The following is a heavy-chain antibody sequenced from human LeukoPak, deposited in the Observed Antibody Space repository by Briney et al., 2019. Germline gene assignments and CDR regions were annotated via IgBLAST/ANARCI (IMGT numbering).Heavy chain of an antibody. V-gene: IGHV3-30-3*01. CDR2: ISYDGSNK. Sequence: PGRSLRLSCAASGFTFSSYAMHWVRQAPGKGLEWVAVISYDGSNKYYADSVKGRFTISRDNSKNTLYLQMNSLRAEDTAVYYCARSGMTTVVNRVFDYCGQGTLVTASS. D-gene: IGHD4-23*01. CDR1: GFTFSSYA. CDR3: ARSGMTTVVNRVFDY. J-gene: IGHJ4*02.